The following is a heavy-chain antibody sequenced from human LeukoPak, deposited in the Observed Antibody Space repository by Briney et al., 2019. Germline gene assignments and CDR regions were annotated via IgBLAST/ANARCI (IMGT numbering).Heavy chain of an antibody. V-gene: IGHV3-23*01. CDR3: AKQLDSGNYYPTGDDY. J-gene: IGHJ4*02. Sequence: GGSLRLSCAASGFTFSIYAMSRVRQAPGKGLEWVSAISGSGGGTYAADSVTGRFTISRDTSTNTLYLQMNSLRDEDTAVYYCAKQLDSGNYYPTGDDYWGQGTQVTVSS. D-gene: IGHD3-10*01. CDR1: GFTFSIYA. CDR2: ISGSGGGT.